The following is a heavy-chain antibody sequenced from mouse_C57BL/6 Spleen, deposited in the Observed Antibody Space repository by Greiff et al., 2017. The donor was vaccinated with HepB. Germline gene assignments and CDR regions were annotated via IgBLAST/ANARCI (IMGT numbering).Heavy chain of an antibody. Sequence: EVQLQQSGPELVKPGASVKISCKASGYTFTDYYMNWVKQSHGKSLEWIGDINPNNGGTSYNQKFKGKATLTVEKSSSTAYMELRSLTSEDSAVYYCARVVVRGACFAYWGQGTLVTVSA. D-gene: IGHD1-1*01. J-gene: IGHJ3*01. CDR2: INPNNGGT. V-gene: IGHV1-26*01. CDR1: GYTFTDYY. CDR3: ARVVVRGACFAY.